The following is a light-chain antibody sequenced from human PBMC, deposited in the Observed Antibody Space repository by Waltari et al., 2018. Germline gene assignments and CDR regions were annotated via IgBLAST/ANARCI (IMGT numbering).Light chain of an antibody. CDR3: QQYSGFPRT. Sequence: DIVMTQSPDSLAVSLGERVATNCKPSTSVFYSSNNKNYLAWYQQRPGQSPKLLLYWASARASGVPDRFSGSGSGTDFTLTISSLQAEDVAVYYCQQYSGFPRTFGQGTKVEI. V-gene: IGKV4-1*01. J-gene: IGKJ2*01. CDR2: WAS. CDR1: TSVFYSSNNKNY.